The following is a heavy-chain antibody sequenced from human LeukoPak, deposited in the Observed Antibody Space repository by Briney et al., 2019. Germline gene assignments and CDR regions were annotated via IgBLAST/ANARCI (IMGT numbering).Heavy chain of an antibody. J-gene: IGHJ6*03. CDR3: AKGPPPLKRGKGWGYYMDV. D-gene: IGHD3-16*01. Sequence: QSGGSLRLSCAASGFTFDDYAMHLVRQAPGKGLEWVSGISWNSGSIGYADSVKGRFTISRDNAKNSLYLQMNSLRAEDTAVYYCAKGPPPLKRGKGWGYYMDVWGKGTTVTVSS. CDR1: GFTFDDYA. V-gene: IGHV3-9*01. CDR2: ISWNSGSI.